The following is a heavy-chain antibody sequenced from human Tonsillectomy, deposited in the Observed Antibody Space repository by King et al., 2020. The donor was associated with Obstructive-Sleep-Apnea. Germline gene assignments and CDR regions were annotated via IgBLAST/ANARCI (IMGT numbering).Heavy chain of an antibody. Sequence: QLQESGPGLVKPSETLSLTCTVSGGSISSSSYYWGWIRQPPGKGLVWIGSIDYSGSTYYNPSLKSRVTISVDPSKNQFSLKLSSVTAADTAVYYCARENSSGWSLGMDVWGQGTTVTVSS. CDR2: IDYSGST. J-gene: IGHJ6*02. V-gene: IGHV4-39*07. D-gene: IGHD6-19*01. CDR3: ARENSSGWSLGMDV. CDR1: GGSISSSSYY.